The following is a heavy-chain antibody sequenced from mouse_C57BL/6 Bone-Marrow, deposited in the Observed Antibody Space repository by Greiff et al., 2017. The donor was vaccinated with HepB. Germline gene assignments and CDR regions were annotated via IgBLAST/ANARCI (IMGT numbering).Heavy chain of an antibody. D-gene: IGHD1-1*01. CDR2: ISSGGSYT. CDR3: ARHNYGYWYFDV. J-gene: IGHJ1*03. CDR1: GFTFSSYG. V-gene: IGHV5-6*01. Sequence: EVQRVESGGDLVKPGGSLKLSCAASGFTFSSYGMSWVRQTPDKRLEWVATISSGGSYTYYPDSVKGRFTISRDNAKNTLYLQMSSLKSEDTAMYYCARHNYGYWYFDVWGTGTTVTVSS.